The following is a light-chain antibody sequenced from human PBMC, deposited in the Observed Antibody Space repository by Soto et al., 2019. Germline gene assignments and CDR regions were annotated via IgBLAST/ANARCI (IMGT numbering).Light chain of an antibody. J-gene: IGKJ1*01. V-gene: IGKV1-5*01. Sequence: IQMTQSPSTLSASVGDRVTITCRASQSIDSWLAWYQQKPGKAPKLLIYDASSLESGVPSRFSGSGSGTEFTLTISSLQPDDFATDYCQQSNSYTPKPFGQGTKVDIK. CDR1: QSIDSW. CDR2: DAS. CDR3: QQSNSYTPKP.